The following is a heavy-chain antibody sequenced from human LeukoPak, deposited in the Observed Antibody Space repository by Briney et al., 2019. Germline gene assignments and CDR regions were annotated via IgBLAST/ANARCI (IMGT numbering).Heavy chain of an antibody. D-gene: IGHD3-10*01. J-gene: IGHJ5*02. CDR3: ARDRYGSGSSYNWFDP. CDR2: ISAYNGNT. V-gene: IGHV1-18*01. CDR1: GYTFTSYG. Sequence: ASVKASCKASGYTFTSYGISWVRQAPGQGLEWMGWISAYNGNTNYAQKLQGRVTMTTDTSTSTAYMELRSLRSDDTAVYYCARDRYGSGSSYNWFDPWGQGTLVTVSS.